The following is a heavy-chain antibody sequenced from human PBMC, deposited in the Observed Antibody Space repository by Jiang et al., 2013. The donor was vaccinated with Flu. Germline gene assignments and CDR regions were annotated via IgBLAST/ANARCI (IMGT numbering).Heavy chain of an antibody. CDR1: GDSVSSNTVT. J-gene: IGHJ2*01. D-gene: IGHD1-1*01. CDR2: TYYRSKWYN. V-gene: IGHV6-1*01. CDR3: ARDGPSGHWYFDL. Sequence: PGLVKPSQTLSLTCVISGDSVSSNTVTWNWIRQSPSRGLEWLGRTYYRSKWYNDYALSVKSRMTINPDTSKNQFSLQLNSVTPEDTAVYYCARDGPSGHWYFDLWGRGTLVTVSS.